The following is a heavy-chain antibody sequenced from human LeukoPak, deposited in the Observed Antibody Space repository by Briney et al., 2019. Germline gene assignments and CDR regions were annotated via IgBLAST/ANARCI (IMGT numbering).Heavy chain of an antibody. J-gene: IGHJ3*01. V-gene: IGHV3-21*06. D-gene: IGHD1-1*01. Sequence: PGGSLRLSCAASGFTFTNYRMNWVRQAPGKGLEWVSSIDNRGSQIFYADAVKGRFTFSRDNGKNSLVLQMNSLRAEDTALYYCAGGEYNKDGFDFWGQGTMVTVSS. CDR1: GFTFTNYR. CDR2: IDNRGSQI. CDR3: AGGEYNKDGFDF.